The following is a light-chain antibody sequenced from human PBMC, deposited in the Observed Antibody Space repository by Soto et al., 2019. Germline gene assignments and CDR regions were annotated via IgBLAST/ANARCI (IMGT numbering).Light chain of an antibody. CDR2: RNN. CDR1: SSNIGSNT. V-gene: IGLV1-44*01. J-gene: IGLJ2*01. CDR3: AAWDDSLNAL. Sequence: QSVLTQPPSASGTPGQRVTISCSGSSSNIGSNTVNWYQQLPGTAPKLLIYRNNQRPSGVPDRFSGSKSGTSASLAISGLPSEDEADYYCAAWDDSLNALFGGGTKLTVL.